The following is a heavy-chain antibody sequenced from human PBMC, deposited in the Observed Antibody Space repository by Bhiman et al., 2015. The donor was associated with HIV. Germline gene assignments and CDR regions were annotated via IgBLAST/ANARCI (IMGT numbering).Heavy chain of an antibody. V-gene: IGHV3-21*01. Sequence: EVQLVESGGGLVKPGGSLRLSCVASGFTFSRYTMNWVRQAPGKGLEWVSSISSSSYYIYYADSVRGRFTISRDNAKNSLFLQMNSLRAEDTAVYYCAREYAGTGYYGMDVWGQGTTVTVSS. CDR1: GFTFSRYT. CDR2: ISSSSYYI. CDR3: AREYAGTGYYGMDV. J-gene: IGHJ6*02. D-gene: IGHD6-13*01.